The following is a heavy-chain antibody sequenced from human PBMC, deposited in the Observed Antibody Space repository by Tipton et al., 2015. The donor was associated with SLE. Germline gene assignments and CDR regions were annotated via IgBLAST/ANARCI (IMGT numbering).Heavy chain of an antibody. J-gene: IGHJ4*02. CDR3: ARTCSSTRCYRNYFDY. CDR2: INAGNGNT. CDR1: GYTFTSYA. D-gene: IGHD2-2*02. V-gene: IGHV1-3*01. Sequence: QSGPEVKKPGASVKVSCKASGYTFTSYAMHWVRQAPGQRLEWMGWINAGNGNTKYSQKFQGRVTITRDTSASTAYMELSSLRSEDPAVYYCARTCSSTRCYRNYFDYWGQGTLVPVSS.